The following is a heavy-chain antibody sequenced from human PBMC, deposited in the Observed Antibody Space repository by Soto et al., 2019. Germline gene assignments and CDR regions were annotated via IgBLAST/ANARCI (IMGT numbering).Heavy chain of an antibody. CDR3: ARDHITMVRGVIITLGFDP. J-gene: IGHJ5*02. CDR1: GYTFTSYA. Sequence: ASVKVSCKASGYTFTSYAMHWVRQAPGQRLEWMGWINAGNGNTKYSQKFQGRVTITGDTSASTAYMELSSLRSEDTAVYYCARDHITMVRGVIITLGFDPWGQGTLVTVSS. V-gene: IGHV1-3*01. D-gene: IGHD3-10*01. CDR2: INAGNGNT.